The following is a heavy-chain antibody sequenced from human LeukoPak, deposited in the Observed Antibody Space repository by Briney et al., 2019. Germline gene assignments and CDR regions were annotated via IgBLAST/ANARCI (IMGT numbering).Heavy chain of an antibody. CDR2: IIPIFGTA. CDR1: GYTFSRYA. Sequence: SVKVSCKASGYTFSRYAISWVRQAPGQGLEWMGGIIPIFGTANYVQKFQGRVTITADESTSTVYMELSSLRSEDTAVYYCARGSNYYGSGTYGGFEYWGQGTLVTVSS. CDR3: ARGSNYYGSGTYGGFEY. V-gene: IGHV1-69*13. J-gene: IGHJ4*02. D-gene: IGHD3-10*01.